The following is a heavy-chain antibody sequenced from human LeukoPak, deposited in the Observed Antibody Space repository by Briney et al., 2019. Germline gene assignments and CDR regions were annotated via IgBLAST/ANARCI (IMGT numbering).Heavy chain of an antibody. Sequence: GGSLRLSCAASGFTFSDYYMSWIRQAPGKGLEWVSYISSSGSTIYYADSVMGRFTISGDNAKNSLYLQMNSLRAEDTAVYYCARDRGSSSPKRVDYWGQGTLVTVSS. CDR3: ARDRGSSSPKRVDY. D-gene: IGHD6-13*01. J-gene: IGHJ4*02. CDR1: GFTFSDYY. CDR2: ISSSGSTI. V-gene: IGHV3-11*01.